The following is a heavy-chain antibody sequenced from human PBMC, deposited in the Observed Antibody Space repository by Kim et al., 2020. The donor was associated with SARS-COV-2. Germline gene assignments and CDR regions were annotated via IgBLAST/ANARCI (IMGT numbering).Heavy chain of an antibody. CDR1: GFTFSSYE. CDR3: ARSVDDYVWGSHILDY. D-gene: IGHD3-16*01. V-gene: IGHV3-48*03. CDR2: ISSSGSTI. J-gene: IGHJ4*02. Sequence: GGSLRLSCAASGFTFSSYEMNWVRQAPGKGLEWVSYISSSGSTIYYADSVKGRFTISRDNAKNSLYLQMNSLRAEDTAVYYCARSVDDYVWGSHILDYWGQGTLVTVSS.